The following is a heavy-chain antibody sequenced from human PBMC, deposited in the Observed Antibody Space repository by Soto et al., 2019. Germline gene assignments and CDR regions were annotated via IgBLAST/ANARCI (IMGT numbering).Heavy chain of an antibody. V-gene: IGHV3-23*01. Sequence: LLESGGGFIQPGGSLRLSCAASGFGFSSFAMSWVRQTPGRGLEWVSTISATGGLTYFADSVKGRFTISRDNSENTLHLQMNSLRAEDTAIYYCAKDQWFGSGPVFDDWAQGSLVTVSS. CDR3: AKDQWFGSGPVFDD. J-gene: IGHJ4*02. CDR1: GFGFSSFA. CDR2: ISATGGLT. D-gene: IGHD3-10*01.